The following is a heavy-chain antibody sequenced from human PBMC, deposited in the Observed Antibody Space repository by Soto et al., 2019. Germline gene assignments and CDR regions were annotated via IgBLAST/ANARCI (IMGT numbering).Heavy chain of an antibody. CDR1: GFTFSSYA. J-gene: IGHJ6*03. CDR3: AKDVLTGTYYDYIWGSYEGGDYYYYMDV. CDR2: ISGSGGST. V-gene: IGHV3-23*01. Sequence: PGGSLRLSCAASGFTFSSYAMSWVRQAPGKGLEWVSAISGSGGSTYYADSVKGRFTISRDNSKNTLYLQMNSLRAEDTAVYYCAKDVLTGTYYDYIWGSYEGGDYYYYMDVWGKGTTVTVSS. D-gene: IGHD3-16*01.